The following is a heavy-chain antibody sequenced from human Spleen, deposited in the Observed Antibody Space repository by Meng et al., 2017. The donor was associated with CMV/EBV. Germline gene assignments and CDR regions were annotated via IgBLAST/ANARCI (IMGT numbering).Heavy chain of an antibody. D-gene: IGHD1-26*01. Sequence: GGSLRLSCAASGFTFNNYGMHWVRQTPGKGLEWVAIIWYDGNNKYYADSVKGRFTISRDNSNNTLYLQLNSLRAEDTAIYYCAKDRRVGSVGHFDYWGPGTLVTVSS. CDR3: AKDRRVGSVGHFDY. V-gene: IGHV3-33*06. J-gene: IGHJ4*02. CDR1: GFTFNNYG. CDR2: IWYDGNNK.